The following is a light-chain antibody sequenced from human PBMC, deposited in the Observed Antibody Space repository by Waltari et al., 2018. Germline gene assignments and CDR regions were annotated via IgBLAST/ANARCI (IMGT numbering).Light chain of an antibody. CDR3: QQYYRSRT. J-gene: IGKJ1*01. V-gene: IGKV4-1*01. CDR2: WAS. Sequence: QSLLYNSNDKNYLAWYQQKPGQPPKLLIYWASTRESGVPDRFSGSGSGTDFTLTISSLQAEDVAIYYCQQYYRSRTFGRGTKVEIK. CDR1: QSLLYNSNDKNY.